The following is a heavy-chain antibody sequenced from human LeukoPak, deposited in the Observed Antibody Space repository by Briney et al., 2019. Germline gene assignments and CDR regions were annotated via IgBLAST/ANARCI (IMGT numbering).Heavy chain of an antibody. CDR3: ARVVVVRSFDY. J-gene: IGHJ4*02. CDR1: GFTFSSYW. Sequence: GGSLRLSCAASGFTFSSYWMHWVRQAPGKGLVWVSRITGDGSSTSYADSVKGRFTISRDNAKNTLYLQMNSLRAEDTAVYYCARVVVVRSFDYWGQGTLVTVSS. D-gene: IGHD3-22*01. CDR2: ITGDGSST. V-gene: IGHV3-74*01.